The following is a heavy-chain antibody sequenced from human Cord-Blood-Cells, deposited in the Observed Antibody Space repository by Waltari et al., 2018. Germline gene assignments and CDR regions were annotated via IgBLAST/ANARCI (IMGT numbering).Heavy chain of an antibody. J-gene: IGHJ6*02. CDR1: GFPFSRYA. CDR2: ISYDGSNK. Sequence: QVQLVESGGGEVQPGRSLRLSGAASGFPFSRYAMHGVGQAPGKGREWVAVISYDGSNKYYADSVKGRFTISRDNSKNTLYLQMNSLRAEDTAVYYCAREVYYDFWSGYYYYYYGMDVWGQGTTVTVSS. V-gene: IGHV3-30-3*01. D-gene: IGHD3-3*01. CDR3: AREVYYDFWSGYYYYYYGMDV.